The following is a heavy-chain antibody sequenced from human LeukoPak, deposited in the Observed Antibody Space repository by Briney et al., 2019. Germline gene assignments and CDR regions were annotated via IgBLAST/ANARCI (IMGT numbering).Heavy chain of an antibody. CDR1: GFTFTKYW. J-gene: IGHJ4*02. Sequence: GDSLRLSCAASGFTFTKYWMTWVRQAPGKGLEWVGNIKQDGSDKNYMDSVKGRFAISRDNTKNSVYLQMSSLRAEDTAVYFCAKDVPAAYFDYWGQGTLVTVSS. CDR3: AKDVPAAYFDY. D-gene: IGHD2-2*01. V-gene: IGHV3-7*01. CDR2: IKQDGSDK.